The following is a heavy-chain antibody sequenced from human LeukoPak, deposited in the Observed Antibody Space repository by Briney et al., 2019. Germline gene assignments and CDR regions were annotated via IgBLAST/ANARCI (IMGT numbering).Heavy chain of an antibody. CDR1: GYTFTSYY. CDR3: ASPVGGVGFWSGLRALAFDY. J-gene: IGHJ4*02. Sequence: ASVKVSCKASGYTFTSYYMHWVRQAPGQGLEWMGIINPSGGSTSYAQKFQGRVTMTRDMSTSTVYMELSRLRSDDTAVYYCASPVGGVGFWSGLRALAFDYWGQGTLVTVSS. D-gene: IGHD3-3*01. V-gene: IGHV1-46*01. CDR2: INPSGGST.